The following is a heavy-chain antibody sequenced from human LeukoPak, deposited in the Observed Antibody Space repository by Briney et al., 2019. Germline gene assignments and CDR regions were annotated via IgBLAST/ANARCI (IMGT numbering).Heavy chain of an antibody. D-gene: IGHD3-3*01. CDR2: ISGSGGST. Sequence: GGSLRLSCAASGFTFNTYAMTWVRQAPGKGLEWVSAISGSGGSTYYADSVKGRFTISRDNSKNTLYLQMNSLRAEDTAVYYCGSPVTIFGMVGAFDIWGQGTMVTVSS. J-gene: IGHJ3*02. CDR1: GFTFNTYA. V-gene: IGHV3-23*01. CDR3: GSPVTIFGMVGAFDI.